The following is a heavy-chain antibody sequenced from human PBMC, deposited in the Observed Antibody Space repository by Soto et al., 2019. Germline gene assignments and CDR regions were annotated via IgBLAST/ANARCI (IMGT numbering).Heavy chain of an antibody. Sequence: ASVKVSCKASGYTFTSYGISWVRQAPGQGLEWMGWISAYNGNTNYAQKLQGRVTMTTDTSTSTAYMELRSLRSDDTAVYYCARGYCSGGSCYSSSSYYGMDVWGQGTTVTVSS. CDR3: ARGYCSGGSCYSSSSYYGMDV. D-gene: IGHD2-15*01. CDR2: ISAYNGNT. J-gene: IGHJ6*02. V-gene: IGHV1-18*01. CDR1: GYTFTSYG.